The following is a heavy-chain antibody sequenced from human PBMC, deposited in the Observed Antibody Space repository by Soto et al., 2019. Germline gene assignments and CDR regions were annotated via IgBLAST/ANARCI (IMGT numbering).Heavy chain of an antibody. Sequence: EVQLVESGGGLAQPGGSPRLSCAASGFTFSSYWMHWVRQAPGKGLVWVSRIKSDGSSTSHGDSVKGRFTTSRDNAKNTLYLQMNNLRAEDTAVYYCARVGYCSGGRCYSPDYYYGMDVWGQGTTVTVSS. J-gene: IGHJ6*02. CDR2: IKSDGSST. D-gene: IGHD2-15*01. CDR1: GFTFSSYW. V-gene: IGHV3-74*01. CDR3: ARVGYCSGGRCYSPDYYYGMDV.